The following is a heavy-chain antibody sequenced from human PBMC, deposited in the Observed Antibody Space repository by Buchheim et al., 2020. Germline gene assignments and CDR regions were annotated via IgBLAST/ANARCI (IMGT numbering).Heavy chain of an antibody. CDR3: ARDASYYDSSGEIDY. Sequence: QVQLVESGGGVVQPGRSLRLSCAASGSTFSSYAMHWVRQAPGKGLEWVAVISYDGSNKYYADSVKGRFTISRDNSKNTLYLQMNSLRAEDTAVYYCARDASYYDSSGEIDYWGQGTL. CDR1: GSTFSSYA. D-gene: IGHD3-22*01. CDR2: ISYDGSNK. J-gene: IGHJ4*02. V-gene: IGHV3-30-3*01.